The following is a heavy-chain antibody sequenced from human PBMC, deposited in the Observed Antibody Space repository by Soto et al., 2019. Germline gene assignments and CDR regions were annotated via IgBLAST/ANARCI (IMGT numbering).Heavy chain of an antibody. Sequence: QVQLQESGPGLVKPSQTLSLTCTVSGGSISSGDYYWSWIRQPPGKGLEWIGCFYYTGSTYSNPSLQVRVTLSIDTSKDQFSLTLRSITAADAAVYDCASVPRPGWFDPWGQGTLVTVSS. CDR1: GGSISSGDYY. J-gene: IGHJ5*02. CDR2: FYYTGST. D-gene: IGHD3-10*01. V-gene: IGHV4-30-4*01. CDR3: ASVPRPGWFDP.